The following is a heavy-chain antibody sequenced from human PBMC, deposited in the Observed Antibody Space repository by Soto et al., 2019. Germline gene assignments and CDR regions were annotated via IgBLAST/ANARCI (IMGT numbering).Heavy chain of an antibody. CDR3: AKDRLGQWLAYYYYSYGMDV. CDR1: GFTFSSYA. D-gene: IGHD6-19*01. J-gene: IGHJ6*02. Sequence: PGGSLRLSCAASGFTFSSYAMSWVRQAPGKGLEWVSAISGSGGSTYYADSVKGRFTISRDNSKNTLYLQMNSLRAEDTAVYYCAKDRLGQWLAYYYYSYGMDVWGQGTTVTVAS. CDR2: ISGSGGST. V-gene: IGHV3-23*01.